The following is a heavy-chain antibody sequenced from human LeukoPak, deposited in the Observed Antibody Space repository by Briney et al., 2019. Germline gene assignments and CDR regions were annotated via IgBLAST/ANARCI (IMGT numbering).Heavy chain of an antibody. D-gene: IGHD3-9*01. J-gene: IGHJ6*02. Sequence: QTGPSLTLSCAASGFTFSSSGMHSVRQEPGKGLEWVAVISDDGSNKHYADCVEGRFTISRDDSKNTLYLQMNSLRAEDTAVYYCAQERYGILTGYYNYYYGMDVWGQGTTVTVSS. CDR1: GFTFSSSG. CDR2: ISDDGSNK. CDR3: AQERYGILTGYYNYYYGMDV. V-gene: IGHV3-30*18.